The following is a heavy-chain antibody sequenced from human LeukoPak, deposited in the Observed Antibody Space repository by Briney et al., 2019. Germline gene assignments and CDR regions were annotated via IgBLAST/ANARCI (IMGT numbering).Heavy chain of an antibody. J-gene: IGHJ4*02. D-gene: IGHD6-19*01. V-gene: IGHV3-21*01. CDR3: ASSCGRYIV. CDR1: GFTFSSYS. CDR2: ITPSSSYI. Sequence: GESPKISCAASGFTFSSYSMNWVRQAPGKGLEWVSSITPSSSYIYYAVSVKGLFTISRDNARYSLYRQMNSLRVEDTAVYYCASSCGRYIVWGQGTLVTVSS.